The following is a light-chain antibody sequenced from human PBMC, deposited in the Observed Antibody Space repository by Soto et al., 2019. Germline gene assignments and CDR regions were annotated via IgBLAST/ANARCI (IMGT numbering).Light chain of an antibody. V-gene: IGKV3-20*01. CDR3: HQYASSPQT. CDR1: RSVSSNY. J-gene: IGKJ1*01. CDR2: DAS. Sequence: EIGLTQSPGTLSLSPGDRATLSCRASRSVSSNYLAWYQQRAGQAPRLLIYDASSRATGITDRFSGSGSGTDFTLTITILEPEDFAVYYCHQYASSPQTFGQGTKVDIK.